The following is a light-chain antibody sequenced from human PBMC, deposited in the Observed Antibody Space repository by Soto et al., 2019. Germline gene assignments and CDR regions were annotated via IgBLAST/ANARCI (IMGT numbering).Light chain of an antibody. CDR2: GAS. Sequence: DIVLTQSPGTLSLSPGERATLSCRASQSVSSNHLAWYQQRPGQAPRLLIYGASTRASGVPDRFSGSGSGTEFILTISSLQSEDSAVYYCQQYDVWPALTFGGGTKVDNK. J-gene: IGKJ4*01. CDR1: QSVSSN. V-gene: IGKV3-15*01. CDR3: QQYDVWPALT.